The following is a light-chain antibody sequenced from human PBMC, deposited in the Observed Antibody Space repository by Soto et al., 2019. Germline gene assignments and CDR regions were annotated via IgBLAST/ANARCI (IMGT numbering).Light chain of an antibody. CDR3: QQYDDLVT. J-gene: IGKJ3*01. V-gene: IGKV1-33*01. CDR1: HDISKY. CDR2: DVS. Sequence: DIQMTQSPSSLSAFVGDSVTITCQASHDISKYLNWYQQKPGKAPKLLIYDVSNLQSGVPSRFSGNGSGTDFTFTINSLQPEDIATYYWQQYDDLVTFGPGTKVATK.